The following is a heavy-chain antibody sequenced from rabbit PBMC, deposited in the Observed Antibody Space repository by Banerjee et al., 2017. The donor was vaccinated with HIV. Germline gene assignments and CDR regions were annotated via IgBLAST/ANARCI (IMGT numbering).Heavy chain of an antibody. CDR2: IYPDYGST. CDR1: GFDFSSNA. D-gene: IGHD2-1*01. V-gene: IGHV1S47*01. Sequence: QEQLVESGGGLVQPEGSLTLTCTASGFDFSSNAICWVRQAPGKGLEWIAYIYPDYGSTDYASWVNGRFTISLDNAQNTVLLQMTSLTAADTATYFCATIATMTMVINLWGQGTLVTVS. CDR3: ATIATMTMVINL. J-gene: IGHJ4*01.